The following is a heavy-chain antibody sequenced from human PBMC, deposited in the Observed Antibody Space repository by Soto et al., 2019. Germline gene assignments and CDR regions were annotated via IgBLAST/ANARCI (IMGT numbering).Heavy chain of an antibody. CDR2: INPSGGST. CDR3: ARADWTDERDAFDI. J-gene: IGHJ3*02. V-gene: IGHV1-46*01. D-gene: IGHD1-1*01. Sequence: QVQLVQSGAEVKKPGASVQVSCKASGCTFTIYYIHWVRQAPGQGLEWMGIINPSGGSTRYAQKFKGRVTMTRDTSTSTVYMELSSLSSEDTAVYYCARADWTDERDAFDIWGQGTMVTVSS. CDR1: GCTFTIYY.